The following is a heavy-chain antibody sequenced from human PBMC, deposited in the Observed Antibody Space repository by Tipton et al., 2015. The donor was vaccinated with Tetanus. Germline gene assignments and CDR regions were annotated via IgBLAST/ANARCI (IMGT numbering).Heavy chain of an antibody. CDR1: GFTFSSYA. CDR2: ISGRGETT. Sequence: SLRLSCSASGFTFSSYAMSWVRQAPGKGLGWVSTISGRGETTDHADSVKGRFTISRDNSKNTLYLQMNSLRADDTAVYYCAKNSADADYYYYGMDVWGQGTSVTVSS. V-gene: IGHV3-23*01. D-gene: IGHD2-15*01. J-gene: IGHJ6*02. CDR3: AKNSADADYYYYGMDV.